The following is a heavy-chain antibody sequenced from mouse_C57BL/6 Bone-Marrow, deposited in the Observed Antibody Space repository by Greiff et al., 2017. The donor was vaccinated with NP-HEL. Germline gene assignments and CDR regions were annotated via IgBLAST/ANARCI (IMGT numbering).Heavy chain of an antibody. CDR1: GFTFSDYG. CDR3: ALDGYYWYFDV. D-gene: IGHD2-3*01. CDR2: ISSGSSTI. V-gene: IGHV5-17*01. J-gene: IGHJ1*03. Sequence: EVMLVESGGGLVKPGGSLKLSCAASGFTFSDYGMHWVRQAPEKGLEWVAYISSGSSTIYYADTVKGRFTISRDNAKNTLFLQMTSLRSEDTAMYYCALDGYYWYFDVWGTGTTVTVSS.